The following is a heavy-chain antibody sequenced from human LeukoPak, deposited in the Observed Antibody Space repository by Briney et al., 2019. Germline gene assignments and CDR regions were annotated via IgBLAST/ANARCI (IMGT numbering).Heavy chain of an antibody. CDR2: IHTTGST. J-gene: IGHJ3*02. CDR1: GDSISSYY. Sequence: PSETLSLTCTVSGDSISSYYWTWIRQPAGKGLEWIGRIHTTGSTNYNPSLKSRVTISLDNSKNQFSLKLTSVTAADTAVYYCARLGRTVTTYAFDIWGQGTMVTVSS. CDR3: ARLGRTVTTYAFDI. D-gene: IGHD4-17*01. V-gene: IGHV4-4*07.